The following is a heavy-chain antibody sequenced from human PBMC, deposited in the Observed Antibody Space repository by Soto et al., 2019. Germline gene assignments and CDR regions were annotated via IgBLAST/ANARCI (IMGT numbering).Heavy chain of an antibody. CDR1: GFTFSSYA. CDR3: ARDFKSFSGDAFDI. Sequence: GGSLRLSCAASGFTFSSYAMHWVRQAPGKGLEYVSAISSNGGSTYYANSVKGRFTISRDNSKNTLYLQMGSLRAEDMAVYYCARDFKSFSGDAFDIWGQGTMVTVSS. J-gene: IGHJ3*02. CDR2: ISSNGGST. V-gene: IGHV3-64*01. D-gene: IGHD6-25*01.